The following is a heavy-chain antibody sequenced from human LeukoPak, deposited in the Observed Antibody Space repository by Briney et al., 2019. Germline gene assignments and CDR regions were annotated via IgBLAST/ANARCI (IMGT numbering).Heavy chain of an antibody. CDR1: GGSISSGSYY. D-gene: IGHD1-26*01. V-gene: IGHV4-61*09. CDR3: ARRRIVGATSWFDP. J-gene: IGHJ5*02. Sequence: SQTLSLTCTVSGGSISSGSYYWSWIRQPAGKGLEWIGHIYTSGSTNYNPSLKSRVTISVDTSKNQFSLKLSSVTAADTAVYYCARRRIVGATSWFDPWGQGTLVTVSS. CDR2: IYTSGST.